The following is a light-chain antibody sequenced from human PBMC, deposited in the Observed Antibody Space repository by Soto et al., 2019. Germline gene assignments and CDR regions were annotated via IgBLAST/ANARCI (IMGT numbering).Light chain of an antibody. CDR2: GAS. CDR3: QHYYTSYTT. J-gene: IGKJ1*01. Sequence: EIVLTQSPVTLSLSPGERATLSCGASQSVTGNYLAWYQQKPGQAPRLLIFGASTRATGIPDRFSGSGSGTDFTLTISRLEPEDFAVYYCQHYYTSYTTFGQGTKVDI. CDR1: QSVTGNY. V-gene: IGKV3-20*01.